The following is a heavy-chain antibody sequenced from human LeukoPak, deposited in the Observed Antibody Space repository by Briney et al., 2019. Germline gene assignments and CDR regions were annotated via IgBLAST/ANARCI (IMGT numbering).Heavy chain of an antibody. CDR1: GFTVSSNY. CDR2: ISGSGGST. CDR3: AKPRGTADYYDSSGYDY. V-gene: IGHV3-23*01. D-gene: IGHD3-22*01. Sequence: PGGSLRLSCAASGFTVSSNYMSWVRQAPGKGLEWVSAISGSGGSTYYADSVKGRFTISRDNSKNTLHLQMNSLRAEDTAVYYCAKPRGTADYYDSSGYDYWGQGTLVTVSS. J-gene: IGHJ4*02.